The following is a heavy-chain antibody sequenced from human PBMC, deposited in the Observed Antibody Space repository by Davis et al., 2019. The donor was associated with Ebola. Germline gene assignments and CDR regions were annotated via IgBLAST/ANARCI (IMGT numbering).Heavy chain of an antibody. D-gene: IGHD6-6*01. V-gene: IGHV3-74*01. CDR1: GFTFSSYW. J-gene: IGHJ6*02. CDR3: ARDLQLARFPYYYYGMDV. CDR2: INSDGSST. Sequence: PGGSLRLSCAASGFTFSSYWMHWVRQAPGKGLVWVSRINSDGSSTYYADSVKGRFTIPRDNSKNTLYLQMNSLRAEDTAVYYCARDLQLARFPYYYYGMDVWGQGTTVTVSS.